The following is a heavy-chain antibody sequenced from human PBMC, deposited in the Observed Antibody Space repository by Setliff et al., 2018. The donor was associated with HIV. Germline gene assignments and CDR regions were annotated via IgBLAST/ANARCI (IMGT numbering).Heavy chain of an antibody. J-gene: IGHJ4*02. CDR3: ARDTYDSSGYYYFDY. V-gene: IGHV1-69*04. D-gene: IGHD3-22*01. CDR2: IIPILGIA. Sequence: SVKVSCKASGGTFSSYTISWVRQAPGQGLEWMGRIIPILGIANYAQKFQGRVTITADKSTSTAYMELSSLRSEDTAVYYCARDTYDSSGYYYFDYWGQGTLVTVSS. CDR1: GGTFSSYT.